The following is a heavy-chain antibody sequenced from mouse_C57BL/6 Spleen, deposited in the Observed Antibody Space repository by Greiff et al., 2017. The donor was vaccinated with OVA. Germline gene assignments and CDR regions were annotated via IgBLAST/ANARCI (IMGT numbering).Heavy chain of an antibody. D-gene: IGHD1-1*01. J-gene: IGHJ3*01. CDR1: GYTFTSYW. CDR2: IDPNSGGT. V-gene: IGHV1-72*01. CDR3: ANERGDCYGRSFAD. Sequence: QVQLQQPGAELVKPGASVKLSCKASGYTFTSYWMHWVKQRPGRGLEWIGRIDPNSGGTKYTEKFKSKATLTVDKPSSHAYMQLSSLTSEDSAVYYCANERGDCYGRSFADWGQGTLVTVSA.